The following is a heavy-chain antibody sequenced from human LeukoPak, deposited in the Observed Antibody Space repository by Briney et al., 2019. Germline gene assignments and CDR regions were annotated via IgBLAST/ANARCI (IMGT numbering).Heavy chain of an antibody. CDR3: ARDRSRRSYSSSWYDY. J-gene: IGHJ4*02. V-gene: IGHV3-33*01. CDR1: GFTFSSYG. Sequence: GGSLRLSCAASGFTFSSYGMHWVRQAPGKGLEWVAVIWYDGSNKYYADSVKGRFTISRDNSKNTLYLQMNSLGAEDTAVYYCARDRSRRSYSSSWYDYWGQGTLVTVSS. D-gene: IGHD6-13*01. CDR2: IWYDGSNK.